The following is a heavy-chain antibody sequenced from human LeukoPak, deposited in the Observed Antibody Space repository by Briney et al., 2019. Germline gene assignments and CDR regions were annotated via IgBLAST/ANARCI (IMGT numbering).Heavy chain of an antibody. J-gene: IGHJ3*02. CDR2: ISSADST. D-gene: IGHD2-21*01. V-gene: IGHV3-53*01. Sequence: PGGSLRLSCAASGFSVSSNYMSWVRQAPGKGLEWVSVISSADSTYYADSVKGRFTISRDNSKNTLYLQMDSLRAEDTAVYYCARDLDAYVVLIAYDAFDIWGQGTMVTVSS. CDR3: ARDLDAYVVLIAYDAFDI. CDR1: GFSVSSNY.